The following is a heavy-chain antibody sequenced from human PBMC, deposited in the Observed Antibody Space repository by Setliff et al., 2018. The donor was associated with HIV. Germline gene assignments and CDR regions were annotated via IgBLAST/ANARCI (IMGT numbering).Heavy chain of an antibody. CDR2: IIPILGIA. J-gene: IGHJ4*02. Sequence: ASVKVSCKPSGYSFTNHYMHWVRQAPGQGLEWMGGIIPILGIANYAQKFQGRVTMTRDTSTSTVYMELSSLRAEDTAVYYCARDAKYDTSGTFDYWGQGTLVTVSS. CDR3: ARDAKYDTSGTFDY. V-gene: IGHV1-46*01. D-gene: IGHD3-22*01. CDR1: GYSFTNHY.